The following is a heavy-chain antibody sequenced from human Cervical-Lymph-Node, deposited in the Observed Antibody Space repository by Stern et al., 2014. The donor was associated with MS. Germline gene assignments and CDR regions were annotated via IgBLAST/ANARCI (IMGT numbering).Heavy chain of an antibody. CDR2: IYSVGGT. D-gene: IGHD3-10*01. V-gene: IGHV3-66*02. CDR3: AGGRYYAQIAY. J-gene: IGHJ4*02. Sequence: EVQLVESGGALVQPGGSLRLSCAVSGFNVATNYMQWARQAPGKGPEWVSFIYSVGGTYYPDSVRGRFTISRDNSENTVYLQMNSLRVDDTAVYYCAGGRYYAQIAYWGPGTLVTVSS. CDR1: GFNVATNY.